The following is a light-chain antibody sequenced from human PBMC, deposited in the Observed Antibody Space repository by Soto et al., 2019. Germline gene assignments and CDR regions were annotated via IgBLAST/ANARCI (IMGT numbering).Light chain of an antibody. J-gene: IGKJ4*01. CDR1: QSVSRN. CDR2: GAS. Sequence: EIVMTQSPATLSVSPGESAILSCRASQSVSRNLAWYQQKPGQAPSLLIYGASTRDAGISARFSGSGSGKRFTLTISSLQSEDFAVYYCQQYNKWPLTFGGGTKVEIK. V-gene: IGKV3-15*01. CDR3: QQYNKWPLT.